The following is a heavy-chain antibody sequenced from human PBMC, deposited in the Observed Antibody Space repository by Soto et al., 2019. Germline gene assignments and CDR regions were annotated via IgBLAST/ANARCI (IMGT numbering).Heavy chain of an antibody. V-gene: IGHV3-30*18. CDR2: ISYDGSHA. CDR1: GFTFTTYG. CDR3: AKERTYSVASGFDY. Sequence: QVQLVDSGGGVVQPGRCLRLSCAASGFTFTTYGMHWVRRAPGKGLDGVEVISYDGSHAYYADSVKWRFTSSRENSKNTLYRHINSLRAEDTAVYYCAKERTYSVASGFDYWGRGTLVTVSS. D-gene: IGHD1-26*01. J-gene: IGHJ4*02.